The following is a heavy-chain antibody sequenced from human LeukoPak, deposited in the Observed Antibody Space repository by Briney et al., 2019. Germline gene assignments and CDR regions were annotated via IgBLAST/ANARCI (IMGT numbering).Heavy chain of an antibody. CDR3: ARTYDSSGYGYY. Sequence: PGRSLRLSCAASGFTFSSYGMNWVRQAPGKGLEWVSSISSSSSYIYYADSVKGRFTISRDNAKNSLYLQMNSLRAEDTAVYYCARTYDSSGYGYYWGQGTLVTVSS. V-gene: IGHV3-21*01. D-gene: IGHD3-22*01. CDR1: GFTFSSYG. J-gene: IGHJ4*02. CDR2: ISSSSSYI.